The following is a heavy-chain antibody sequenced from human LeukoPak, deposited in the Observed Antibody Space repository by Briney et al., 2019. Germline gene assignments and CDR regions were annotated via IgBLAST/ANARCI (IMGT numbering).Heavy chain of an antibody. V-gene: IGHV1-24*01. J-gene: IGHJ4*02. D-gene: IGHD5-12*01. CDR3: ARGRDIVATTPPVFDY. CDR2: FDTEDGET. Sequence: RASVKVSCKVSGYTLTELSIHWVRQAPGKGLEWMGGFDTEDGETIYARKFQGRVTMTEDTSTDTAYMELSSLRSEDTAVYYCARGRDIVATTPPVFDYWGQGTLVTVSS. CDR1: GYTLTELS.